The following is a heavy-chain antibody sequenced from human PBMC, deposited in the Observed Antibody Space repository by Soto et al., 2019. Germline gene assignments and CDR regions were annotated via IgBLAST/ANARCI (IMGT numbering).Heavy chain of an antibody. J-gene: IGHJ3*02. CDR1: GFTFSSYA. D-gene: IGHD2-15*01. CDR2: ISGSGSST. V-gene: IGHV3-23*01. CDR3: ARRSPAWAFDI. Sequence: EVQLLESGGGLVQPGGSLSLSCAASGFTFSSYAMSWVRQAPGQGLEWVSAISGSGSSTYYADSVKGRFTISRDNSKSSFDLQVNSLRAEDTAVYYCARRSPAWAFDIWGQGTMVTVSS.